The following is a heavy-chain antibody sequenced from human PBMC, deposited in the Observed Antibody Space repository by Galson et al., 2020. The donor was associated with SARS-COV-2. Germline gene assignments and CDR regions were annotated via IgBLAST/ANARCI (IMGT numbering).Heavy chain of an antibody. J-gene: IGHJ6*02. CDR1: GFPFSDYY. CDR3: ARDSHLIAAAYYYGMDV. V-gene: IGHV3-11*01. CDR2: ISSSGSTI. Sequence: KIGESLKISCAASGFPFSDYYMSWTRQAPGQGLEWVSYISSSGSTIYYADSVKGRFTISRDNAKNSLYLQMNSLRAEDTAVYYCARDSHLIAAAYYYGMDVWGQGTTVTVSS. D-gene: IGHD6-13*01.